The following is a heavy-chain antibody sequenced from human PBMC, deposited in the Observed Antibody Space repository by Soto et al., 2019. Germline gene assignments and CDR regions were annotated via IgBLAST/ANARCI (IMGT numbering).Heavy chain of an antibody. V-gene: IGHV3-11*05. CDR1: GFTFSDYY. J-gene: IGHJ6*02. D-gene: IGHD5-18*01. CDR2: ISSSSSYT. CDR3: ARGIPGYYYYGMDV. Sequence: QVQLVESGGGLVKPGGSLRLSCAASGFTFSDYYMSWIRQAPGKGLEWVSYISSSSSYTNYADSEKGRFTISRDNAKNSLYLQMNSLRAEDTAVYYCARGIPGYYYYGMDVWGQGTTVTVSS.